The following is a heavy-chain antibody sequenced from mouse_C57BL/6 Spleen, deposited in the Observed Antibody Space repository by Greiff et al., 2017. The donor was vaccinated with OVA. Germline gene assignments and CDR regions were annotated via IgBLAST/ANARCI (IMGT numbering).Heavy chain of an antibody. J-gene: IGHJ3*01. V-gene: IGHV5-4*01. Sequence: EVQGVESGGGLVKPGGSLKLSCAASGFTFSSYAMSWVRQTPEKRLEWVATISDGGSYTYYPDNVKGRFTISRDNAKNNLYLQMSHLKSEDTAMYYCARDLDYYGSSYPHCAYWGQGTLVTVSA. CDR2: ISDGGSYT. CDR1: GFTFSSYA. CDR3: ARDLDYYGSSYPHCAY. D-gene: IGHD1-1*01.